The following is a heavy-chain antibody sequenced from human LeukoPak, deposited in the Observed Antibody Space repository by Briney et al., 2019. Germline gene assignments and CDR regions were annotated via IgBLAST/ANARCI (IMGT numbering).Heavy chain of an antibody. Sequence: GGSLRLSCAASGFTFSTYGMSWVRQAPGKGLEWVSGISGSGGSRFYTDSVKGRFTISRDNSKNTLYLQMNSLRAEDTAVYYCAKIIGLIAAAGMFDYWGQGTLVTVSS. J-gene: IGHJ4*02. CDR2: ISGSGGSR. D-gene: IGHD6-13*01. CDR3: AKIIGLIAAAGMFDY. CDR1: GFTFSTYG. V-gene: IGHV3-23*01.